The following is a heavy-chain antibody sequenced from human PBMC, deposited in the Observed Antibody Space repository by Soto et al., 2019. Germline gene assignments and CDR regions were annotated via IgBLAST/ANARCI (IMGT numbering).Heavy chain of an antibody. V-gene: IGHV1-69*02. J-gene: IGHJ4*02. D-gene: IGHD3-10*01. CDR1: GDTFNFYT. CDR3: ATNYGSGSTHFDY. Sequence: QVQLVQSGAEVKKPGSPVRVSCTASGDTFNFYTISWVRQVPGQGPEWMGRIIPMLGMSNHAQKFQGSVTIMADKSTSPVYMNLSGLTSEDTAVYYCATNYGSGSTHFDYWGQGTLVTVSS. CDR2: IIPMLGMS.